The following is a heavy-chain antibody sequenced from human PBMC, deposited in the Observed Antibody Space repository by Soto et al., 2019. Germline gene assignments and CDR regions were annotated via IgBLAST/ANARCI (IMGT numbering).Heavy chain of an antibody. Sequence: GGSLRLSCAASGFTFSSYDMHWVRQVSGKGLEWVSAIGSAGDTFYPGSVKGRFTISRENAKNSLYLQMDSLRTEDTAVYYCVRSGYHRNWFDPWGQGTLVTVSS. CDR1: GFTFSSYD. D-gene: IGHD3-3*01. V-gene: IGHV3-13*01. J-gene: IGHJ5*02. CDR2: IGSAGDT. CDR3: VRSGYHRNWFDP.